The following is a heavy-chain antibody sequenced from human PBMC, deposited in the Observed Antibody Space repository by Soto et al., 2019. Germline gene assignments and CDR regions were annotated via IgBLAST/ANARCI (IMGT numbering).Heavy chain of an antibody. V-gene: IGHV3-30*18. Sequence: GGSLRLSCAASGFTFSSYGMHWVRQAPGKGLEWVALISYDGGNKYYADSVKGRFSISRDNPKNTLYLQMNSLRAEDTAMYYYAKPVGYCTSASCSRDYYYYYGMDVWGLGTTVTVSS. J-gene: IGHJ6*02. CDR2: ISYDGGNK. D-gene: IGHD2-2*01. CDR1: GFTFSSYG. CDR3: AKPVGYCTSASCSRDYYYYYGMDV.